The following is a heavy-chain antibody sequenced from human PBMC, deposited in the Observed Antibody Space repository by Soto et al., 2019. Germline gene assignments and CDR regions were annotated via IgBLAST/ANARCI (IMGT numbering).Heavy chain of an antibody. CDR1: GGSFSGYY. V-gene: IGHV4-34*01. D-gene: IGHD3-10*01. J-gene: IGHJ6*03. CDR2: IHHSGST. CDR3: ARGRGFGERYYYYYYMGV. Sequence: QVQLQQWGAGLLKPSETLSLTCAVYGGSFSGYYWSWIRQPPGKGLEWIGEIHHSGSTNYNPSLQSRVTISVDQSKNPFSLKLSSVTAADPAVYYCARGRGFGERYYYYYYMGVWGKRTTVTVSS.